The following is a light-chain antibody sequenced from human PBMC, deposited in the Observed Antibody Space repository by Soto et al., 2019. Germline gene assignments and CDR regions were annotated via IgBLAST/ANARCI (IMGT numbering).Light chain of an antibody. CDR3: CSHAGSYSWV. V-gene: IGLV2-23*02. CDR2: EVN. Sequence: QSALTQPASVSGSPGQSITISCTGTNSDVGIYNLVSWYQQHPGKAPKVMIYEVNKRPSGVSNRFSGSKSGNTASLTISGLQAEDEADYYCCSHAGSYSWVFGGGTKLTVL. CDR1: NSDVGIYNL. J-gene: IGLJ3*02.